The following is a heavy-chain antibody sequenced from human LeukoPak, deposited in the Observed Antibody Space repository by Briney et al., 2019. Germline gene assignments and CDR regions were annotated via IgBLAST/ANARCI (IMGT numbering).Heavy chain of an antibody. CDR3: AKDGDEDIVVVPAATHTFDY. J-gene: IGHJ4*02. D-gene: IGHD2-2*01. Sequence: GGSLRPSCAASGFTFSSYGMHLVRQAPGKGLEWVAVISYDGSNKYYADSVKGRFTISRDNSKNTLYLQMNSLRAEDTAVYYCAKDGDEDIVVVPAATHTFDYWGQGTLVTVSS. CDR2: ISYDGSNK. CDR1: GFTFSSYG. V-gene: IGHV3-30*18.